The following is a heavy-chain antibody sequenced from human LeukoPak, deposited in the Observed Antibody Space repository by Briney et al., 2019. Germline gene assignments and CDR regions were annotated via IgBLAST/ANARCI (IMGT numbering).Heavy chain of an antibody. V-gene: IGHV1-69*05. J-gene: IGHJ4*02. CDR2: IIPIFGTA. Sequence: ASVKVSCKASGGTFSSYAISWVRQAPGQGLEWMGGIIPIFGTANYAQKFQGRVTIPTDESTSTAYMELSSLRSEDTAVYYCATSQDLKYYYDSSGYYRFDYWGQGTLVTVSS. CDR3: ATSQDLKYYYDSSGYYRFDY. CDR1: GGTFSSYA. D-gene: IGHD3-22*01.